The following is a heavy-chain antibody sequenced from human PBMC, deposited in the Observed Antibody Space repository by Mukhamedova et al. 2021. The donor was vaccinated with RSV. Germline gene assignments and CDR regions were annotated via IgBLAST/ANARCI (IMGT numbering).Heavy chain of an antibody. D-gene: IGHD3-10*01. Sequence: WSWIRQPPGKGLEWIGYFSNSGSTKYTPSLKSRVRISVDTTQNQFSLSLNSVTAADTAGYYCARGHYGSGSLAYWGQGALVTVSS. CDR2: FSNSGST. J-gene: IGHJ4*02. V-gene: IGHV4-59*01. CDR3: ARGHYGSGSLAY.